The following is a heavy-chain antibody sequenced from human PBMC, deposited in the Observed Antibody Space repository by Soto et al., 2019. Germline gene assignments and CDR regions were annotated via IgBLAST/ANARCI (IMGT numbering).Heavy chain of an antibody. CDR3: ASGIQLWLRRINNGYSG. CDR1: GGTFSPYA. J-gene: IGHJ4*02. Sequence: QVQLVQSGAEVKKPESSVKVSCKAPGGTFSPYAISWVRQAPGQGLEWMGGIIPMFGTANYAQRFQDRVTIAPDESTNTAYVQRSSLRSEDTAVYFCASGIQLWLRRINNGYSGWGQGTLVTVPS. D-gene: IGHD5-18*01. CDR2: IIPMFGTA. V-gene: IGHV1-69*05.